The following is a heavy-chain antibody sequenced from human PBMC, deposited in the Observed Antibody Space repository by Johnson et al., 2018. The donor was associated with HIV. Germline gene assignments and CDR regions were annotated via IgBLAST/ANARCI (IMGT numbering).Heavy chain of an antibody. V-gene: IGHV3-23*04. CDR1: GFTFSSYA. CDR3: AKDGGSVDAFDI. D-gene: IGHD6-25*01. J-gene: IGHJ3*02. Sequence: VQLVESGGGLVQPGGSLRLSCAASGFTFSSYAMNWVRQAPGKGLEWVSAISGSGGSTYYADAVKGRFTISRDNSKNTLYLQMNSLRAEDTAVYYCAKDGGSVDAFDIWGQGTMVTVSS. CDR2: ISGSGGST.